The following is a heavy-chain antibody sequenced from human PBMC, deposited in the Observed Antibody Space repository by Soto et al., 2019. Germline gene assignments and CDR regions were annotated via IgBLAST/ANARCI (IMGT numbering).Heavy chain of an antibody. CDR3: ARDLDYDILTGYYSYYYYGMDV. CDR1: GFTFSSYS. CDR2: ISSSSSYI. Sequence: GALRGTCAASGFTFSSYSMNWVRQAPGKGLEWVSSISSSSSYIYYADSVKGRFTISRDNAKNSLYLQMNSLRAEDTAVYYCARDLDYDILTGYYSYYYYGMDVWGQGTTVTVSS. J-gene: IGHJ6*02. V-gene: IGHV3-21*01. D-gene: IGHD3-9*01.